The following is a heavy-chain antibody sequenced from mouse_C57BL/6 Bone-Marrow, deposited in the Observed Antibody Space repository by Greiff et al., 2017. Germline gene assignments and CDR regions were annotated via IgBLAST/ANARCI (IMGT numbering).Heavy chain of an antibody. J-gene: IGHJ2*01. V-gene: IGHV1-81*01. Sequence: QVQLQQSGAELARPGASVKLSCTASGYTFTSYGISWVKQRTGQGLEWIGEIYPRSGNTYYNEKFKGKATLTADKSSSTAYMELRSLTSEDSAVYFCARNYYYVSSFFDYWGQGTTRTVSS. D-gene: IGHD1-1*01. CDR2: IYPRSGNT. CDR3: ARNYYYVSSFFDY. CDR1: GYTFTSYG.